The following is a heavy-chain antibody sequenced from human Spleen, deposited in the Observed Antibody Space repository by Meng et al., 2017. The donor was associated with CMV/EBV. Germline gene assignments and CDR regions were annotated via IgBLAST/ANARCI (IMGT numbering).Heavy chain of an antibody. CDR1: GYTFTSYA. J-gene: IGHJ4*02. CDR2: INAGNGNT. Sequence: KASGYTFTSYAMHWVRQAPGQRLEWMGWINAGNGNTKYSQKFQGRVTITRDTSASTAYMELSSLRPEDTAVYYCAREGDSSGYKDFDYWGQGTLVTVSS. CDR3: AREGDSSGYKDFDY. V-gene: IGHV1-3*01. D-gene: IGHD3-22*01.